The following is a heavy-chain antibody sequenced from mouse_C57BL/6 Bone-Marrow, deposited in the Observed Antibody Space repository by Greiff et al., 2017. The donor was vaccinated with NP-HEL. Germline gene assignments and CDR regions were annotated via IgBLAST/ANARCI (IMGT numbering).Heavy chain of an antibody. CDR2: IYPRSGNT. V-gene: IGHV1-81*01. CDR3: ARTLPHFDY. CDR1: GYTFTSYG. J-gene: IGHJ2*01. Sequence: VKVVESGAELARPGASVKLSCKASGYTFTSYGISWVKQRTGQGLEWIGEIYPRSGNTYYNEKFKGKATLTADKSSSTAYMELRSLTSEDSAVYFCARTLPHFDYWGQGTTLTVSS.